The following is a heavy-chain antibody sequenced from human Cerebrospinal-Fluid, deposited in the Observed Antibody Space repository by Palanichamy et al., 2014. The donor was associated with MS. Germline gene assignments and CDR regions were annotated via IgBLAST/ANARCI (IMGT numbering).Heavy chain of an antibody. CDR2: IPSDGSNK. CDR1: GFTFSSYS. CDR3: VREGRRQQWLMSWKYGMDV. J-gene: IGHJ6*02. Sequence: QVQLVESGGGVVQPGRSLRLSCAASGFTFSSYSMHWVRQAPGKGLEWVAIIPSDGSNKYYAGSVKGRFTISRDNSKDTVYLQMNNLRPEDTAVYYRVREGRRQQWLMSWKYGMDVWGQGTTVTVS. D-gene: IGHD6-19*01. V-gene: IGHV3-30*04.